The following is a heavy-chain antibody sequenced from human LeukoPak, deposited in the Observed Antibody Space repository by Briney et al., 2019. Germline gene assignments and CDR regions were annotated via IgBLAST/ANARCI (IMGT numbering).Heavy chain of an antibody. Sequence: PGGSLRLSCAASGFTFSFYSMNWVRQAPGKGVEWVSSISSSNNYIYYADSVKGRFTISRDNAKNSLYLQMNSLRAEDTAVYYCARGGSSSGSDYWGQGTLVTVSS. CDR2: ISSSNNYI. CDR3: ARGGSSSGSDY. J-gene: IGHJ4*02. CDR1: GFTFSFYS. V-gene: IGHV3-21*01. D-gene: IGHD6-19*01.